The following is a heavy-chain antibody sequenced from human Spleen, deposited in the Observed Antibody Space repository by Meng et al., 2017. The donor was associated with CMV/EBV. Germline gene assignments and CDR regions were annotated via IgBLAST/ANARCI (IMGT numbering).Heavy chain of an antibody. CDR2: IFYTGNT. J-gene: IGHJ5*02. Sequence: TVSAGSITSSTYYWGWGRQPPGKGLEWIGNIFYTGNTYYNPSLKSRVTISVHTSKNQFSLNLSSVTAADTAVYYCARSRRGGVWFDPWGQGTLVNVSS. CDR3: ARSRRGGVWFDP. D-gene: IGHD2-8*01. V-gene: IGHV4-39*01. CDR1: AGSITSSTYY.